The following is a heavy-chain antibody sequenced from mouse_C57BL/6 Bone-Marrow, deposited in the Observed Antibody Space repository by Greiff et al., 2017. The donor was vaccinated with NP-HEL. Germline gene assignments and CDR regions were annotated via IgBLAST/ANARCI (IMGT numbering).Heavy chain of an antibody. V-gene: IGHV5-4*03. CDR3: ARVNYYAMDY. CDR2: ISDGGSYT. J-gene: IGHJ4*01. Sequence: EVMLVESGGGLVKPGGSLKLSCAASGFTFSSYAMSWVRQTPEKRLEWVATISDGGSYTYYPDNVKGRFTISRDNAKNNLYLQMSHLKSEDTAMDYCARVNYYAMDYWGQGTSVTVSS. CDR1: GFTFSSYA.